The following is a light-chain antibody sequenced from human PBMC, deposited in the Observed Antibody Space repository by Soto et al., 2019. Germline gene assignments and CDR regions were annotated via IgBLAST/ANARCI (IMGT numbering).Light chain of an antibody. CDR3: QQCDYLPI. CDR2: DAS. J-gene: IGKJ3*01. CDR1: HDITSF. Sequence: DIQMTQSPSSLSASVGDRVTITCQASHDITSFLNWYQHKPGRAPKLLIYDASILEAGVPTRFSGSGSGTHFTFTISSLQPEDVATYYCQQCDYLPIFGPGTTVDFK. V-gene: IGKV1-33*01.